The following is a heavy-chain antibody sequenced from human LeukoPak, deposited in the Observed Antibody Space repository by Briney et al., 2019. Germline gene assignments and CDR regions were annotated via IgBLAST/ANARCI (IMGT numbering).Heavy chain of an antibody. Sequence: GGSLRLSCAASGFRFSDYGIHWVRQAPGKGLEWVAFIRFDATIKYYTDSVKGRFTISRDNPKNTVYFQMNSLRPEDTAVYYCARADYYFFMDVWGKGTTVTVSS. CDR1: GFRFSDYG. V-gene: IGHV3-30*02. CDR3: ARADYYFFMDV. J-gene: IGHJ6*03. CDR2: IRFDATIK. D-gene: IGHD6-19*01.